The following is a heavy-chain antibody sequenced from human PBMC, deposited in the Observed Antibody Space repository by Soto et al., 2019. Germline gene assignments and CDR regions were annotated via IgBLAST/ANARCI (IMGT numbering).Heavy chain of an antibody. Sequence: PSETLSLTCTVSGGSISNYFWSWIRQPPGKGLEWIGYIYYSGTTNYNPSLESRLTISLDTSKNQFSLKLSSVTAADTAVYYCARTRGSGSLDYWGQGTLVNVSS. CDR3: ARTRGSGSLDY. CDR1: GGSISNYF. V-gene: IGHV4-59*01. D-gene: IGHD3-10*01. CDR2: IYYSGTT. J-gene: IGHJ4*02.